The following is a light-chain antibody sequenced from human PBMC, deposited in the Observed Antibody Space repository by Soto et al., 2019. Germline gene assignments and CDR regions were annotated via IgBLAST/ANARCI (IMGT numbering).Light chain of an antibody. CDR3: ISFTSSSVV. CDR1: SSDAGDYNY. CDR2: EVS. V-gene: IGLV2-14*01. Sequence: QSALTQPASVSGSPGQSITISCTATSSDAGDYNYVSWYQQHPGKAPKLIIYEVSNRPSGVSHRSSGSKSDNTASLTISGLEAEEEDDYYCISFTSSSVVFGGGTQLAVL. J-gene: IGLJ2*01.